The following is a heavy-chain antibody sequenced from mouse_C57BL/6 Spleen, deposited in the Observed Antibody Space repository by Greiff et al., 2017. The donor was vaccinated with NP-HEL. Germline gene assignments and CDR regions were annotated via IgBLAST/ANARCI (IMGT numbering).Heavy chain of an antibody. V-gene: IGHV1-22*01. CDR2: INPNNGGT. Sequence: EVQLQQSGPELVKPGASVKMSCKASGYTFTDYNMHWVKQSHGKSLEWIGNINPNNGGTSYNQKFKGKATLTVNKSSSTAYMELRSLTSEDSAVYYCARDYDRRGDYWGQGTTLTVSS. J-gene: IGHJ2*01. CDR3: ARDYDRRGDY. CDR1: GYTFTDYN. D-gene: IGHD1-1*01.